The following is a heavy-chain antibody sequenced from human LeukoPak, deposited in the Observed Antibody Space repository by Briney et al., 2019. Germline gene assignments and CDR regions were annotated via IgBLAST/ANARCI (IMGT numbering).Heavy chain of an antibody. CDR3: AGVRSNGPRAFDY. V-gene: IGHV3-74*01. D-gene: IGHD2-8*01. CDR1: RFTFSTHW. Sequence: GVSLRLSCGASRFTFSTHWMHWVRQAPGKGLVWVSRIHSDGSSTAYADSVKGRFTISRDNAKNTVYLQMNSLRAEDTAVYYCAGVRSNGPRAFDYWGQGSLVTVSS. J-gene: IGHJ4*02. CDR2: IHSDGSST.